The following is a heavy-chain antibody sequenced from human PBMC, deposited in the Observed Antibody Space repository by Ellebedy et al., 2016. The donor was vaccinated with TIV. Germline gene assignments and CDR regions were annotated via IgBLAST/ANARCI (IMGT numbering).Heavy chain of an antibody. Sequence: MPGGSLRLSCTVSGGSITSGSYYWAWIRQPPGKGLEWVGNVYFIGSNNYNPSLKSRVTISVDTSKNQFSLKLTSVTAADTAVYYCVRHPTLGTLDYWGQGAQVTVSS. V-gene: IGHV4-39*01. D-gene: IGHD3-16*01. CDR1: GGSITSGSYY. CDR2: VYFIGSN. CDR3: VRHPTLGTLDY. J-gene: IGHJ4*02.